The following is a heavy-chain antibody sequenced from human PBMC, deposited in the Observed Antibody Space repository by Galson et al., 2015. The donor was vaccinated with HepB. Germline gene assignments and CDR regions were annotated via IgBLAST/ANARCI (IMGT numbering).Heavy chain of an antibody. CDR2: IYYSGST. V-gene: IGHV4-61*05. J-gene: IGHJ4*02. Sequence: SETLSLTCTVSGGSISSSSYYWGWIRQPPGKGLEWIGYIYYSGSTNYNPSLKSRVTISVDTSKNQFSLKLSSVTAADTAVYYCAREVGELTTYFDYWGQGTLVTVSS. D-gene: IGHD1-26*01. CDR1: GGSISSSSYY. CDR3: AREVGELTTYFDY.